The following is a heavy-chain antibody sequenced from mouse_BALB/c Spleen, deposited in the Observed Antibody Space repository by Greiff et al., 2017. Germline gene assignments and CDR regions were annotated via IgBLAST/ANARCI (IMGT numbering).Heavy chain of an antibody. CDR2: INPSTGYT. Sequence: VQLQQSGAELAKPGASVKMSCKASGYTFTSYWMHWVKQRPGQGLEWIGYINPSTGYTEYNQKFKDKATLTADKSSSTAYMQLSSLTSEDSAVYYCATATTVVPFDYWGQGTTLTVSS. CDR3: ATATTVVPFDY. CDR1: GYTFTSYW. J-gene: IGHJ2*01. D-gene: IGHD1-1*01. V-gene: IGHV1-7*01.